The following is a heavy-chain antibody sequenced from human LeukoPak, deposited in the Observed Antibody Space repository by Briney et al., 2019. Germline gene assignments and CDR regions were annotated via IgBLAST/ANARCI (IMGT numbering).Heavy chain of an antibody. J-gene: IGHJ3*02. CDR2: INPNSNGLN. D-gene: IGHD4-23*01. V-gene: IGHV1-2*07. CDR1: GYSLSDHY. CDR3: ARVLLRWFDAFDI. Sequence: GASVKVSCKASGYSLSDHYMHWVRQAPGQGLEWMGWINPNSNGLNNYAHRFQGRVTMTRDTSITTAYMELTRLTSDDTAVYYCARVLLRWFDAFDIWGQGTMVTVSS.